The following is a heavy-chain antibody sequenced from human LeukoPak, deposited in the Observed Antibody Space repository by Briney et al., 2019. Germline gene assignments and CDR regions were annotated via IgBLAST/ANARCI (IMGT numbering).Heavy chain of an antibody. CDR3: ARAALLTGGGYHFDS. J-gene: IGHJ4*02. D-gene: IGHD7-27*01. V-gene: IGHV3-11*01. Sequence: GGSLRLSCAASGFTFSDYYMTWIRQAPGKGLEWVSSISSDGGAMYYADSVKGRFTVFRDNARNSLYLQMNSLSAEDTAVYFCARAALLTGGGYHFDSWGQGTLVTVSS. CDR1: GFTFSDYY. CDR2: ISSDGGAM.